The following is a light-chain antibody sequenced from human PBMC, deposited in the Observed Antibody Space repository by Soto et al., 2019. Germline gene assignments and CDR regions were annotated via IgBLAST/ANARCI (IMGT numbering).Light chain of an antibody. V-gene: IGKV1-5*03. Sequence: DSQMTQSPSTRSASVGDRVTITFRASQSISNWLAWSQQKPGESPNLLIYKASTLESGVPSRLSGSGYGTEFALTISSMQPEDFATDDCQQYSYYSTFGQGTKVDIK. CDR1: QSISNW. CDR2: KAS. J-gene: IGKJ1*01. CDR3: QQYSYYST.